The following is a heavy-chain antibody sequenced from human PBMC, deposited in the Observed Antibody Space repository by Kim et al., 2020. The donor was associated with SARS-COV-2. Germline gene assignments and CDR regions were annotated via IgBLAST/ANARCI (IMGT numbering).Heavy chain of an antibody. J-gene: IGHJ6*02. V-gene: IGHV3-23*01. D-gene: IGHD3-3*01. CDR3: AKVGYDFWSGYFLDV. Sequence: DSVKGRFTISRDNSKTTLYLQMNSLRAEDTAVYYCAKVGYDFWSGYFLDVWGQGTTVTVSS.